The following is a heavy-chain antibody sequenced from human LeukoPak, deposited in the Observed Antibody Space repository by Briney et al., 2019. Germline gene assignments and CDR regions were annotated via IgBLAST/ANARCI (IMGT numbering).Heavy chain of an antibody. J-gene: IGHJ4*02. CDR3: AKDIAQGHTYGSIEQDF. D-gene: IGHD5-18*01. V-gene: IGHV3-23*01. CDR2: ISESGTGT. CDR1: GFTFSRFP. Sequence: GGSLRLSCAASGFTFSRFPMSWVRQAPGKGLEWVSAISESGTGTYYADSVKGRFTISRDNSKNTLSLQMNSLRAEDTAVYYCAKDIAQGHTYGSIEQDFWGQGTLVTVSS.